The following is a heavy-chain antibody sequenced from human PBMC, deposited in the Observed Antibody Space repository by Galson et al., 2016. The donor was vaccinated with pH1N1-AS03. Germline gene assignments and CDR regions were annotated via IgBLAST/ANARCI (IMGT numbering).Heavy chain of an antibody. CDR1: GSTTSLFY. CDR2: IHHSGST. CDR3: ARDTGGWYFEP. V-gene: IGHV4-59*01. Sequence: ETLSLTCSVFGSTTSLFYWNWIRQPPGKGLEWIGFIHHSGSTNYNPSLRSRVTISIDTSKNQFSLKLSSVTAADTAVNYCARDTGGWYFEPRGRGTLVTVSS. D-gene: IGHD1-1*01. J-gene: IGHJ2*01.